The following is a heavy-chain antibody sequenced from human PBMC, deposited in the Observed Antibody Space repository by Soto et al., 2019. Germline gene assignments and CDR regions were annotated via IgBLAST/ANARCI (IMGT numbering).Heavy chain of an antibody. D-gene: IGHD2-2*01. V-gene: IGHV1-69*01. CDR3: ARYPTRYCSSTSCYGDAFDI. CDR2: IIPIFGTA. CDR1: GGTFSSYA. J-gene: IGHJ3*02. Sequence: QVQLVQSGAEVKKPGSSVKVSCKASGGTFSSYAISWVRQAPGQGLEWMGGIIPIFGTANYAQKFQGRVTITADESTSTAYMELSSLRSEDTAVSYCARYPTRYCSSTSCYGDAFDIWGLGTMVTVSS.